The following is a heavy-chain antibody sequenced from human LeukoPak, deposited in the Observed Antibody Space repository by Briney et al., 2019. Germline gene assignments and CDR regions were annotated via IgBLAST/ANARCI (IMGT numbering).Heavy chain of an antibody. J-gene: IGHJ4*02. CDR1: GFTFSSYS. Sequence: GGSLRLSYAASGFTFSSYSMNWVRQAPGKGLEWVSSISSSSSYIYYAGSVKGRFTISRDNAKNSLYLQMNSLRAEDTAVYYCARVTRIAVAGTDYWGQGTLVTVSS. D-gene: IGHD6-19*01. V-gene: IGHV3-21*01. CDR2: ISSSSSYI. CDR3: ARVTRIAVAGTDY.